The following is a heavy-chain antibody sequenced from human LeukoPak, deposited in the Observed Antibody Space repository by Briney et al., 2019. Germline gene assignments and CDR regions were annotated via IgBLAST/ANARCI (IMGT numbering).Heavy chain of an antibody. CDR3: ARLRTTVTTIGRFDP. J-gene: IGHJ5*02. Sequence: ASVKVSCKASGYTFTSYGISWVRQAPGQGLEWMGWISAYNGNTNYAQKLRGRVTMTTDTSTSTAYMELGSLRSDDTAVYYCARLRTTVTTIGRFDPWGQGTLVTVSS. CDR1: GYTFTSYG. D-gene: IGHD4-11*01. CDR2: ISAYNGNT. V-gene: IGHV1-18*01.